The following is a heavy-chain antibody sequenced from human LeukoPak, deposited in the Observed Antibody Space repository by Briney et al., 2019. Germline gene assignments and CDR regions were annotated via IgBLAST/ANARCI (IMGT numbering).Heavy chain of an antibody. CDR2: FSGTGGGT. J-gene: IGHJ4*02. Sequence: GGSLRLSCVASGFTFSKYAMSWVRQSPGKGLEWVAGFSGTGGGTFYAESVKGRFSIFRDDSKNTLYLQMNTLRAEDTAVYFCAKWLLTTASSFDSWGQGTLVTVSS. CDR1: GFTFSKYA. V-gene: IGHV3-23*01. CDR3: AKWLLTTASSFDS. D-gene: IGHD1-1*01.